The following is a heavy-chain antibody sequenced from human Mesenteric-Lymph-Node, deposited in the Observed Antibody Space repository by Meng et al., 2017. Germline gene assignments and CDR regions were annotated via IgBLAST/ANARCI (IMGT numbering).Heavy chain of an antibody. V-gene: IGHV4-39*07. CDR2: IGHSGFT. D-gene: IGHD5-24*01. Sequence: RHQGAGPGLGGPSEALSLTCIVSGGSISTSGYYWGWIRQPPGKGLEWIGSIGHSGFTYYTPSLKSRVTISMGKSNNQLSLKLNSVTAADTAVYYCATQESRDGHNPYWGQGTLVTVSS. CDR1: GGSISTSGYY. J-gene: IGHJ4*02. CDR3: ATQESRDGHNPY.